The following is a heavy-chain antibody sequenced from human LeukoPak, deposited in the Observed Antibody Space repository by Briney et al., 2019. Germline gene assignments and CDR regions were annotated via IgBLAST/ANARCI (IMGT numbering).Heavy chain of an antibody. J-gene: IGHJ4*02. V-gene: IGHV3-23*01. Sequence: GGSLRLSCPASGFIFSNYGMSWVRQAPGKGLEWVSGISVSGGSTYYADSVKGRFTISRDNSKNTLYLQMNSLRAEDTAVYYCARRAGAYSHPSDYWGQGTLVTVSS. D-gene: IGHD4/OR15-4a*01. CDR3: ARRAGAYSHPSDY. CDR1: GFIFSNYG. CDR2: ISVSGGST.